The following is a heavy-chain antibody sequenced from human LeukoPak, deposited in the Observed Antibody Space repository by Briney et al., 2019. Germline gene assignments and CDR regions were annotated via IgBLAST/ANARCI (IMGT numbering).Heavy chain of an antibody. J-gene: IGHJ4*02. CDR1: GYTFTSYD. Sequence: ASVKVSCKASGYTFTSYDINWVRQATGQGLEWMGWMNPNSGNTGHAQKFQGRVTMTRNTSISTAYMELSSLRSEDTAVYYCATYYYDSSGYYKFDYWGQGTLVTVSS. D-gene: IGHD3-22*01. V-gene: IGHV1-8*01. CDR3: ATYYYDSSGYYKFDY. CDR2: MNPNSGNT.